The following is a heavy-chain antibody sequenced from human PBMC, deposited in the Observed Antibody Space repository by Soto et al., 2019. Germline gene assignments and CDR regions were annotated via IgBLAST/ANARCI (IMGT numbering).Heavy chain of an antibody. V-gene: IGHV3-30*18. D-gene: IGHD3-22*01. J-gene: IGHJ4*02. Sequence: LRLSCAASRFTVSSYGIHWVRQAPGKGLEWVAVISYDGSNKYYADSVKGRFTISRDNSKNTLYLQMNSLRAEDTAVYYCAKDRYTYDSSGYYLDYWGQGTLVTVSS. CDR1: RFTVSSYG. CDR3: AKDRYTYDSSGYYLDY. CDR2: ISYDGSNK.